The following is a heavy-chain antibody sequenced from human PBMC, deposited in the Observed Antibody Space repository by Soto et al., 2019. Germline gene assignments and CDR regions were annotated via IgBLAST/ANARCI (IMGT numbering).Heavy chain of an antibody. CDR2: IWYDGSNK. J-gene: IGHJ6*02. Sequence: GGSLRLSCAASGFTFSSYGMHWVRQAPGKGLEWVAVIWYDGSNKYYADSVKGRFTISRDNSKNTLYLQMNSLRAEDTAVYYCARSSRYYLLYSSYGMDFWGQGTTVTVSS. CDR3: ARSSRYYLLYSSYGMDF. CDR1: GFTFSSYG. D-gene: IGHD3-22*01. V-gene: IGHV3-33*01.